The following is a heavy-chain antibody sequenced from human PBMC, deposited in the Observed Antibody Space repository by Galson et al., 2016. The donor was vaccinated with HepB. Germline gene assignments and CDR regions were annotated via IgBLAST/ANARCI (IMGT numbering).Heavy chain of an antibody. CDR1: GFTLRNYG. CDR3: VQGSTAPAV. J-gene: IGHJ6*04. V-gene: IGHV3-23*01. Sequence: SLRLSCAASGFTLRNYGMTWVRQAPGKGLEVVSRISRSGDSTDYADSVKGRFTISRDNSKNTLSLQMNSLTADDTDIYYCVQGSTAPAVCGKGTTVTVSS. CDR2: ISRSGDST. D-gene: IGHD2-2*01.